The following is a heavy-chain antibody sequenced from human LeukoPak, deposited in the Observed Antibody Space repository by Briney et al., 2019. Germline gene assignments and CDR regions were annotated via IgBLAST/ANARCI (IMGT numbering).Heavy chain of an antibody. Sequence: PSETLSLTCTVSGGSISSYYWSWIRQPAGKGLEWIGRIYTSGSTNYNPSLKSRVTMSVDTSKNQFSLKLSSVTAADTAVYYCARDRTPPEYYDILTGYYAHDAFGIWGQGTLVTVSS. J-gene: IGHJ4*02. CDR2: IYTSGST. V-gene: IGHV4-4*07. CDR1: GGSISSYY. CDR3: ARDRTPPEYYDILTGYYAHDAFGI. D-gene: IGHD3-9*01.